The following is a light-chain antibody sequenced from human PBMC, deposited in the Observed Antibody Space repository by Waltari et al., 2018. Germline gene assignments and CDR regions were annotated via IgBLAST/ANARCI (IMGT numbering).Light chain of an antibody. J-gene: IGKJ1*01. CDR3: QQYNSYSPWT. CDR2: QAS. V-gene: IGKV1-5*03. CDR1: QSISSW. Sequence: DIQMTQSPSTLSASVGDRVTITCRASQSISSWLDWYQQKPGKAPKLLIYQASSLESGVPSRFSGSGSGTEFTLNISSLQPDDFATYYCQQYNSYSPWTFGQGTKVEIK.